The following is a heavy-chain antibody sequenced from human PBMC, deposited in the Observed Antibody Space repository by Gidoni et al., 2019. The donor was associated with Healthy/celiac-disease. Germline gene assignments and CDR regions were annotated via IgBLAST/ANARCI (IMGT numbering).Heavy chain of an antibody. CDR2: IFANDEK. CDR3: ARIRGATTRAGFDY. V-gene: IGHV2-26*01. CDR1: GFSLSNARIG. D-gene: IGHD1-26*01. Sequence: QVTLKESGPVLVKPTETLTLTCTVSGFSLSNARIGVSWIRQPPGKALEWLAHIFANDEKSYSTSLKSRLTISKDTSKSQVVLTMTNMDPVDTATYYCARIRGATTRAGFDYWGQGTLVTVSS. J-gene: IGHJ4*02.